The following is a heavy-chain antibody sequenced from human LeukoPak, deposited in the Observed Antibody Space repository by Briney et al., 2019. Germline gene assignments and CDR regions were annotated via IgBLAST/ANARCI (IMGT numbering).Heavy chain of an antibody. V-gene: IGHV4-39*01. J-gene: IGHJ4*02. CDR3: ARHEGDSSGPLDY. CDR1: GGSISSSSYY. D-gene: IGHD6-19*01. Sequence: SETLSLTCTVSGGSISSSSYYWGWIRQPPGKGLEWIGSIYYSGSTYYNPSLKSRVTISVDTSKNQFSLKLSSVTAADTAVYYCARHEGDSSGPLDYWGQGTLVTVSS. CDR2: IYYSGST.